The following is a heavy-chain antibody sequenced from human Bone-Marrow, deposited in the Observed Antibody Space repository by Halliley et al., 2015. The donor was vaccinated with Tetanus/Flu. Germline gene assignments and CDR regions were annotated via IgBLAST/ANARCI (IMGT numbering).Heavy chain of an antibody. CDR3: ARPMSRLNYGMAV. J-gene: IGHJ6*02. Sequence: GLVKPSETLSLTCSVSGVSITTYYWSWVRQPPGKGLEWIEYIYYRGSPNNNPSLKSRVTVSVDTSKNQFSLKLSSVTAADTAVYYCARPMSRLNYGMAVWGQGTPVTVSS. CDR1: GVSITTYY. V-gene: IGHV4-59*08. D-gene: IGHD2-21*02. CDR2: IYYRGSP.